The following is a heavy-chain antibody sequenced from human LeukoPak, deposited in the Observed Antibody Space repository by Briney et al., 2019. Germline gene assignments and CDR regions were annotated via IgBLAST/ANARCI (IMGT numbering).Heavy chain of an antibody. J-gene: IGHJ4*02. D-gene: IGHD2-15*01. CDR1: GLTFSTYY. Sequence: GGSLRLSCAASGLTFSTYYMTWVRQAPGKGLEWVANINQDGSEKYYVDSVEGRFTISRDNAKNSLSLQMNSLRAEDTAVYSCARTRVSGGTFYHPFDYWGQGTLVTVSS. CDR2: INQDGSEK. V-gene: IGHV3-7*01. CDR3: ARTRVSGGTFYHPFDY.